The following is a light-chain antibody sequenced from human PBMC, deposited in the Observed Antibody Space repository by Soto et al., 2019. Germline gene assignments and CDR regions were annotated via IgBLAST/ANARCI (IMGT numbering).Light chain of an antibody. V-gene: IGKV2-24*01. J-gene: IGKJ5*01. CDR2: QVS. Sequence: EIVLTQTPLFSPVTLGQPASISCRSSHSLLYSDGNTYLSWLQQRPGQPPRLLIYQVSNRFSGVPDRFSGSGAGTDFTLKISRVEGEDVGGYYCMQATQSVITFGQGTRLEIK. CDR3: MQATQSVIT. CDR1: HSLLYSDGNTY.